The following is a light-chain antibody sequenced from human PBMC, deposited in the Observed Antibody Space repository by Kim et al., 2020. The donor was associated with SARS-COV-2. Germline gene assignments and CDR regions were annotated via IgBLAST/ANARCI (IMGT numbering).Light chain of an antibody. V-gene: IGKV1-5*01. J-gene: IGKJ4*01. CDR2: GAS. CDR3: QQYNLLPLT. Sequence: DIQMTQSPSTLSASVGDRVTITCRASQTITRWLAWYRQKLGKAPELLIYGASTLRSGVPSRFSGSGSGTEFTLTINGLQPDDFATYYCQQYNLLPLTFGGGTKVHIK. CDR1: QTITRW.